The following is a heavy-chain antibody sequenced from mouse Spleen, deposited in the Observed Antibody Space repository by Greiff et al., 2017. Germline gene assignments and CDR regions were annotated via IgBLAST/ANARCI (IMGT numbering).Heavy chain of an antibody. CDR1: GYTFTSYW. V-gene: IGHV1-69*01. Sequence: VQLQQPGAELVMPGASVKLSCKASGYTFTSYWMHWVKQRPGQGLEWIGEIDPSDSYTNYNQKFKGKATLTVDKSSSTAYMQLSSLTSEDSAVYYCASSEAFAYWGQGTTLTVSS. J-gene: IGHJ2*01. CDR3: ASSEAFAY. CDR2: IDPSDSYT.